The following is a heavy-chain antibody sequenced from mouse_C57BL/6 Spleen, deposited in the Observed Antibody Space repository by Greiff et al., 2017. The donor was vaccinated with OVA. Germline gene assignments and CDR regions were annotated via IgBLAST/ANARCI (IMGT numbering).Heavy chain of an antibody. CDR3: AKEGIYYGNYGGFYYFDY. Sequence: QVQLQQSGPGLVQPSQSLSITCTVSGFSLTSYGVHWVRQSPGKGLEWLGVIWRGGSTDYNAAFMSRLSITKDNSKSQVFFKMNSLQADDTAIYYCAKEGIYYGNYGGFYYFDYWGQGTTLTVSS. J-gene: IGHJ2*01. CDR2: IWRGGST. V-gene: IGHV2-5*01. D-gene: IGHD2-1*01. CDR1: GFSLTSYG.